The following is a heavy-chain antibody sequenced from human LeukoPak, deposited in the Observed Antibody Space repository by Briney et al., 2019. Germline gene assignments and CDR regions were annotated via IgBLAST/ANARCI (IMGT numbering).Heavy chain of an antibody. CDR2: IYTSGST. J-gene: IGHJ3*02. V-gene: IGHV4-61*02. CDR3: ARPGTGAFDI. Sequence: SETLSLTCTVSGGSISSGSYYWSWIRQPAGKGLEWIGRIYTSGSTNYNPSLKSRVTISVDTSKSQFFLKLSSVTAADTAVYYCARPGTGAFDIWGQGTMVTV. D-gene: IGHD3-10*01. CDR1: GGSISSGSYY.